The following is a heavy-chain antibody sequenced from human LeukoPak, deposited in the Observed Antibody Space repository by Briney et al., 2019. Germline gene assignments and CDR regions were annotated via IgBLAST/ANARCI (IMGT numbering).Heavy chain of an antibody. J-gene: IGHJ4*02. D-gene: IGHD2-21*01. CDR3: AREAYGGDYFDY. CDR2: ISAYNGNT. V-gene: IGHV1-18*01. Sequence: ASVKVSCKASGYTFTSYGISWVRQAPGQGLERMGWISAYNGNTNCALKLQGRVTMTTDTSTSTAYMELRSLRSDDTAVYYCAREAYGGDYFDYWGQGTLVTVSS. CDR1: GYTFTSYG.